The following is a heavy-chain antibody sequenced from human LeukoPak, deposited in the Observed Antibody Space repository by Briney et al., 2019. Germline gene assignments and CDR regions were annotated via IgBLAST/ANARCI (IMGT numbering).Heavy chain of an antibody. J-gene: IGHJ4*02. CDR2: INAGNGNT. CDR3: ARGPGGDYAPFDY. D-gene: IGHD4-17*01. CDR1: GYTFTSYA. Sequence: ASVKVSCKASGYTFTSYAMHWVRQAPGQRLEWMGWINAGNGNTEYSQKFRGRVTITRDTSASTAYMELSSLISEDTAVYYCARGPGGDYAPFDYWGQGTLVTVSS. V-gene: IGHV1-3*01.